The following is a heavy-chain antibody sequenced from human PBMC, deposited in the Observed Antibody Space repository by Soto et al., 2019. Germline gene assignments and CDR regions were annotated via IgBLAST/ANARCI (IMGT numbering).Heavy chain of an antibody. D-gene: IGHD7-27*01. V-gene: IGHV3-48*03. CDR3: ASQSPHLGPDY. J-gene: IGHJ4*02. CDR1: GFSFSGFE. Sequence: PVGSLRLSCAASGFSFSGFEMTWVRQAPGKGLEWISYISTSGSTTYYADSVKGQFTISRDNARNSLYLQMNSLRAEDTAIYYCASQSPHLGPDYCGPRTLVTVSS. CDR2: ISTSGSTT.